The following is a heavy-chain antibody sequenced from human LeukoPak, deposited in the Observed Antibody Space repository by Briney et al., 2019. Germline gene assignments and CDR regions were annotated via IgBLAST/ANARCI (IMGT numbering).Heavy chain of an antibody. D-gene: IGHD3-10*01. V-gene: IGHV3-64*04. Sequence: PGGSLRLSCSASGFTFSSYAMHWVRQAPGKGLEYVSAISSNGDSTYYADSVKGRFTISRDNSKNTLYLQMNSLRAEDTAVYYCAKALVRDAFDIWGQGTMVTVSS. CDR3: AKALVRDAFDI. CDR2: ISSNGDST. CDR1: GFTFSSYA. J-gene: IGHJ3*02.